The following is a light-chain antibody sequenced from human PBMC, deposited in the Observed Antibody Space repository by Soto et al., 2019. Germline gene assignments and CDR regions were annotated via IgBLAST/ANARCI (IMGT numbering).Light chain of an antibody. V-gene: IGLV2-14*03. J-gene: IGLJ2*01. CDR1: SSDVGGYNY. CDR3: SSYTSSSFVV. CDR2: DVS. Sequence: QSALTQPASVSGSPGQSITISCTGTSSDVGGYNYVFWYQQHPGKAPKLIIFDVSDRPSGTSNRFSGSKSGNTASLTISGLRAEDEADYFCSSYTSSSFVVFGGGTKLTVL.